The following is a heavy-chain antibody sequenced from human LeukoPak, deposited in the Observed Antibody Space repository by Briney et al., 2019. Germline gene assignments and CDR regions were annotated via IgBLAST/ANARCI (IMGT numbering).Heavy chain of an antibody. CDR3: ARDWAAGHAYYYYGMDV. CDR1: AFTFSSYS. CDR2: ISSSSSTI. D-gene: IGHD6-13*01. V-gene: IGHV3-48*04. J-gene: IGHJ6*02. Sequence: GGSLRLSCAASAFTFSSYSMNWVRQAPGKGLEWVSYISSSSSTIYYADSVKGRFTISRDNAKNSLYLQMNSLRAEDTALYHCARDWAAGHAYYYYGMDVWGQGTTVTVSS.